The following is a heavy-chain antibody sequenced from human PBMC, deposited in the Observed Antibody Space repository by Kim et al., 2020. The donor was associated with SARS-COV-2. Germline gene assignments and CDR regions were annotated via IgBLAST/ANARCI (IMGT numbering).Heavy chain of an antibody. V-gene: IGHV1-24*01. Sequence: ASVKVSCKVSGYTLTELSMHWVRQAPGKGLEWMGGFDPEDGETIYAQKFQGRVTMTEDTSTDTAYMELSSLRSEDTAVYYCATVGGPYNSEIYYYYGMDVWGQGTTVTVSS. CDR3: ATVGGPYNSEIYYYYGMDV. CDR2: FDPEDGET. D-gene: IGHD1-1*01. J-gene: IGHJ6*02. CDR1: GYTLTELS.